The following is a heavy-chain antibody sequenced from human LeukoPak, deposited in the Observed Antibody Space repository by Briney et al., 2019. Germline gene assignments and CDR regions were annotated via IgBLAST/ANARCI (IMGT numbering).Heavy chain of an antibody. CDR3: AKDTPYDFWSGYYTQTNWFDP. CDR1: GFTFSSYG. J-gene: IGHJ5*02. CDR2: ISYDGSNK. D-gene: IGHD3-3*01. V-gene: IGHV3-30*18. Sequence: GGSLRLSCAASGFTFSSYGMHWVRQAPGKGLEWVAVISYDGSNKYYADSVKGRFTISRDNSKNTLYLQMSSLRAEDTAVYYCAKDTPYDFWSGYYTQTNWFDPWGQGTLVTVSS.